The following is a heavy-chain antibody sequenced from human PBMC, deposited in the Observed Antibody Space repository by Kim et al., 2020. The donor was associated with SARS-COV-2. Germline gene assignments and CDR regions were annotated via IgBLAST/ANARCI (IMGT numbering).Heavy chain of an antibody. J-gene: IGHJ4*02. CDR3: ARAITTARTNPFFDF. D-gene: IGHD6-13*01. Sequence: PSFQGQVTISVDKSISTAYLQWSSLKASDTAIYYCARAITTARTNPFFDFWGQGALVTVSS. V-gene: IGHV5-51*01.